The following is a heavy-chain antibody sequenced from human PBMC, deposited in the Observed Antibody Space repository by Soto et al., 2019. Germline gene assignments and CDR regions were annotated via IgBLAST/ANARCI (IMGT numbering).Heavy chain of an antibody. CDR1: GFTFGDYA. Sequence: GGSLRLSCTASGFTFGDYAMSWFRQAPGKGLEWVGFIRSKAYGGTTEYAASVKGRFTISRDDSKSIAYLQMNSLKTEDTAVYYCTREGVVPAAITYNFDYWGQGTLVTVSS. CDR2: IRSKAYGGTT. D-gene: IGHD2-2*01. J-gene: IGHJ4*02. CDR3: TREGVVPAAITYNFDY. V-gene: IGHV3-49*03.